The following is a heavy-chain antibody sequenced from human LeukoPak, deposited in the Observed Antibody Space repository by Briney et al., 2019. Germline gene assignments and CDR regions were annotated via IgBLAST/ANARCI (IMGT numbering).Heavy chain of an antibody. CDR2: ISYDGSNK. CDR3: ARDGKVDIVDPWPYYMDV. V-gene: IGHV3-30-3*01. CDR1: GFTFSSYA. D-gene: IGHD5-12*01. Sequence: GGSLRLSCAASGFTFSSYAMHWVRQAPGKGLEWVAVISYDGSNKYYADSVKGRFTISRDNSKNTLYLQMNSLRAEDTAVYYCARDGKVDIVDPWPYYMDVWGKGTTVTVSS. J-gene: IGHJ6*03.